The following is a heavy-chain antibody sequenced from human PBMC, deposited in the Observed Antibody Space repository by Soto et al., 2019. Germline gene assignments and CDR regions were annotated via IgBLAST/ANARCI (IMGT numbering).Heavy chain of an antibody. CDR1: GGSISSNY. Sequence: ETLSLTCTVSGGSISSNYWTWIRQPPGKGLEWIGYVYNSGSTNYNPSLKSRVTISEDTPKSQFSLKVNSMTAADTAVYYCARYRREAVAGYTLDNWGQGILVTVSS. V-gene: IGHV4-59*01. CDR3: ARYRREAVAGYTLDN. CDR2: VYNSGST. J-gene: IGHJ4*02. D-gene: IGHD6-13*01.